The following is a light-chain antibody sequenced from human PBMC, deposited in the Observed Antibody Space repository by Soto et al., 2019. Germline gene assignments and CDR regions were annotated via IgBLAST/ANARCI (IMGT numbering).Light chain of an antibody. J-gene: IGKJ2*01. V-gene: IGKV3-11*01. CDR2: DAS. Sequence: EIVLTQSPATLSLSPGERATLSCRASQSVSSYLAWYQQKPGQAPRLRIYDASSRATGIPARFSGSGSGTDFTLTISSLEPEDFAVYYCQQRGNWPYTFGQGTKLEIK. CDR3: QQRGNWPYT. CDR1: QSVSSY.